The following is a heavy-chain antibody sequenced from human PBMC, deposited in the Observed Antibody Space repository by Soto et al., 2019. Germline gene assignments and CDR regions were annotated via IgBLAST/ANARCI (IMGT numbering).Heavy chain of an antibody. D-gene: IGHD3-10*01. CDR3: AREMITMVRGVKTNYYGMDV. CDR1: GGSIISSSYY. Sequence: SETLSLTCTVSGGSIISSSYYWGWIRQPPGKGLERIGSIYYSGSTYYNPSLKSRVTISVDTSKNQFSLKLSSVTAADTAVYYCAREMITMVRGVKTNYYGMDVWGQGTTLTVSS. CDR2: IYYSGST. V-gene: IGHV4-39*02. J-gene: IGHJ6*02.